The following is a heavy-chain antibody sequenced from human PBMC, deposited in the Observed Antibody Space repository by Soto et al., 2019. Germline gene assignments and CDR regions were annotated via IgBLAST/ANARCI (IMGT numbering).Heavy chain of an antibody. CDR2: MSYYSGST. D-gene: IGHD2-15*01. CDR3: AKSMGGTANGMDV. J-gene: IGHJ6*02. Sequence: EVQLVESGGGLVQPGRSLRLSCAASGFRFDDYGMHWVRQVPGKGLEWVSGMSYYSGSTGYADSVKGRFTISRDIAKNSLYLQMNSLSAEDTALYYCAKSMGGTANGMDVWGQGTTVTVSS. CDR1: GFRFDDYG. V-gene: IGHV3-9*01.